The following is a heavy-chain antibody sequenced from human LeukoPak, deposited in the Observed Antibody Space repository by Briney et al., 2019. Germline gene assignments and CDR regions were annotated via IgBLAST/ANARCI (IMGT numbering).Heavy chain of an antibody. D-gene: IGHD5-24*01. CDR1: GFTFSSYW. CDR3: AREGFRDHDY. J-gene: IGHJ4*02. Sequence: GGSLRLSCAACGFTFSSYWMSWVRQAPGKGLEWVANIKQDGSEKYYVDSVKGRFTISRDNAKNSLYLQMNSLRAEDTAVYYCAREGFRDHDYWGQGTLVTVSS. V-gene: IGHV3-7*01. CDR2: IKQDGSEK.